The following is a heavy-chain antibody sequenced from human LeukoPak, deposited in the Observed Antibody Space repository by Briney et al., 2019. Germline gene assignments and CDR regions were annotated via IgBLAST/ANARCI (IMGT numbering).Heavy chain of an antibody. D-gene: IGHD6-6*01. CDR3: ASESSSSSY. CDR1: GGSISSNY. CDR2: IYYSGRT. J-gene: IGHJ4*02. Sequence: SETLSLTCTVSGGSISSNYWSWIRQPPGKGLEWIGDIYYSGRTNYNPSLKSRVTISVDTSKNHFSLKLSSATAADTAVYYCASESSSSSYWGQGTLVTVSS. V-gene: IGHV4-59*08.